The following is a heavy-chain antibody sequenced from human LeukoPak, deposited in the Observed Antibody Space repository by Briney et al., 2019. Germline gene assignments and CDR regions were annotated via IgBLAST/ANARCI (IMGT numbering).Heavy chain of an antibody. D-gene: IGHD1-26*01. J-gene: IGHJ5*02. Sequence: SETLSLTCTVSGASITRNNYYWGWIRQPPGKGLEWIGSIYYSGTTYYNPSLKSRVTISVDTSKNQFSLNLNSVTAADTAVYYCARQGLQARWFDPWGQGTLVTVSS. CDR3: ARQGLQARWFDP. V-gene: IGHV4-39*01. CDR2: IYYSGTT. CDR1: GASITRNNYY.